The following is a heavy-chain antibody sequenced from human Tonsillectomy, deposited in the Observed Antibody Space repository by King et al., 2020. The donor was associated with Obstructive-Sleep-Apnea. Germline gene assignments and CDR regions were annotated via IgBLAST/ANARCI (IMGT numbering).Heavy chain of an antibody. D-gene: IGHD3-9*01. CDR3: ARGPQYYDILTGYYGNWFDP. J-gene: IGHJ5*02. CDR2: IYYSGST. V-gene: IGHV4-59*01. CDR1: GGSISSYY. Sequence: VQLQESGPGLVKPSETLSLTCTVSGGSISSYYWSWIRQPPGKGLEWIGYIYYSGSTNYNPSLKSRVTISVDTSKNQFSLKLSSVTAADTAVYYCARGPQYYDILTGYYGNWFDPWGQGTLVTVSS.